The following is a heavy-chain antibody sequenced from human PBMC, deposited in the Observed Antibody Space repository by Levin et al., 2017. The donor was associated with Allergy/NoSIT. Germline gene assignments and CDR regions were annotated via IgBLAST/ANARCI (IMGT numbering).Heavy chain of an antibody. CDR1: GFRVETFA. Sequence: GGSLRLSCAVSGFRVETFAMSWVRQTPGKGLEWLSAITNNNGKTYYADSVKGRFTISRDNSENTVFLQMNSLRVDNTAVYYCAKDHPSSGWPAFEVWGQGTLVTVSS. CDR3: AKDHPSSGWPAFEV. J-gene: IGHJ4*02. D-gene: IGHD6-19*01. V-gene: IGHV3-23*01. CDR2: ITNNNGKT.